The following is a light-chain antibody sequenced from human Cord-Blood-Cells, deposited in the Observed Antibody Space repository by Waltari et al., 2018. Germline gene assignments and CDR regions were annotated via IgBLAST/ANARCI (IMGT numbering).Light chain of an antibody. CDR2: WAS. J-gene: IGKJ1*01. CDR3: QQYYSAPRT. V-gene: IGKV4-1*01. Sequence: DIVLTLHPPLLAVALFDRASIRCKASQSVLYSFNNKNYLAWYQQKPGQPPKLLIYWASTRQSGVPDRFSGSGSGTDFTRTISSLQAEDVAVYYCQQYYSAPRTFGQGTKVEIK. CDR1: QSVLYSFNNKNY.